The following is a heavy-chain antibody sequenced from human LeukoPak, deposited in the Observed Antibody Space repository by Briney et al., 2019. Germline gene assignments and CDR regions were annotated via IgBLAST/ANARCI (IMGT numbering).Heavy chain of an antibody. D-gene: IGHD1-1*01. J-gene: IGHJ5*02. CDR3: AREDNPLWFDP. CDR1: EFSFSNFA. Sequence: GGSLRLSCAASEFSFSNFAMYWVRQAPGKGLEWLAVISYDGSIRYYADSVKGRFTISRDNSNNTVHLQMNSLRPDDAALYYCAREDNPLWFDPWGQGTLVTVSS. CDR2: ISYDGSIR. V-gene: IGHV3-30-3*01.